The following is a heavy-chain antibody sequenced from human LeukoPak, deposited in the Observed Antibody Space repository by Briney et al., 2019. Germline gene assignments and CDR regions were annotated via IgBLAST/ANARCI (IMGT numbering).Heavy chain of an antibody. Sequence: GASVKVSCKASGYTFTGYCMHWVRQAPGQGLEWMGWINPYSGGTNYAQKFQGRVTMTRDTSISTPYMELSRLRSDDTAVYYCTIRHRYCSGGRCLLFDYWGQGTLVTVSS. J-gene: IGHJ4*02. CDR2: INPYSGGT. CDR3: TIRHRYCSGGRCLLFDY. CDR1: GYTFTGYC. V-gene: IGHV1-2*02. D-gene: IGHD2-15*01.